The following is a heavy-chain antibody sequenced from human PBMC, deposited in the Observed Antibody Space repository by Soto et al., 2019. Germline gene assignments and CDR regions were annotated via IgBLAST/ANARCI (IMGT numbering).Heavy chain of an antibody. CDR1: GFTFSSYG. V-gene: IGHV3-33*01. D-gene: IGHD3-22*01. Sequence: QVQLVESGGGVVQLGRSLRLSCAASGFTFSSYGMHWVRQAPGKGLEWVAVIWYDGSNKYYADSVKGRFTISRDNSKNTLYLQMNSLRAEDTAVYYCARSVDRNYYDSSGYYFTRWGQGTLVTVSS. J-gene: IGHJ4*02. CDR3: ARSVDRNYYDSSGYYFTR. CDR2: IWYDGSNK.